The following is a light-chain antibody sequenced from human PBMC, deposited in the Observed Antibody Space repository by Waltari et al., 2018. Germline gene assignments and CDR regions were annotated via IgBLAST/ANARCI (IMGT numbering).Light chain of an antibody. CDR2: SAS. V-gene: IGKV1-39*01. Sequence: DIQLTQSPSSLSASVGDRVTINCRASQSISRYLNWYQQEPGKAPKVLIYSASSLQTGVPSRFSGSGSGTDFTLTISSLQPEDFATYYCQQSYRAPITFGQGTRLDIK. J-gene: IGKJ5*01. CDR1: QSISRY. CDR3: QQSYRAPIT.